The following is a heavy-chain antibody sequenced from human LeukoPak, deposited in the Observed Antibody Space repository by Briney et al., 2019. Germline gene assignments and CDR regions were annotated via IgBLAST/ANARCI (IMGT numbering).Heavy chain of an antibody. V-gene: IGHV3-74*01. CDR3: ARDWLSSSWYIVTAIPGY. CDR2: IKYDGSAT. J-gene: IGHJ4*02. D-gene: IGHD6-13*01. Sequence: GGSLRLSCAASGFTFSNYWMHWIRQVPGKGLVWVSHIKYDGSATNYADSVKGRFTISRDNSKNTLYLQMNSLRAEDTAVYYCARDWLSSSWYIVTAIPGYWGQGTLVTVSS. CDR1: GFTFSNYW.